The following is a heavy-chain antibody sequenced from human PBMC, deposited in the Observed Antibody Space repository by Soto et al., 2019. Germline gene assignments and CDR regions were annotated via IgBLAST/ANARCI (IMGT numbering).Heavy chain of an antibody. Sequence: PGGSLRLSCTASGFTFNTHWMHWVRQAPGKGLVWVSRIYFDGITTNYADSVKGRLTVSRDNAKNTVYLHMRSLRPEDTAVYYCAHPRGYGVFDAVDIWGQGTMVTVSS. CDR2: IYFDGITT. J-gene: IGHJ3*02. CDR3: AHPRGYGVFDAVDI. D-gene: IGHD4-17*01. V-gene: IGHV3-74*01. CDR1: GFTFNTHW.